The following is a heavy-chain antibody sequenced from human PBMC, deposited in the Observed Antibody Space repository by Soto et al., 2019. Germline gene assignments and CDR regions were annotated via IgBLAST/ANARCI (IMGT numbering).Heavy chain of an antibody. CDR3: ARVRWRGLLPNLDY. D-gene: IGHD2-21*02. J-gene: IGHJ4*02. CDR1: GGSISSGGYY. CDR2: IYYSGST. Sequence: QVQLQESGPGLVKPSQTLSLTCTVSGGSISSGGYYWSWIRQHLGKGLEWIGYIYYSGSTSYNPSLKSRVTISVDTSKNHFSLKLSSVTAADAAVYYCARVRWRGLLPNLDYWGQGTLVTVSS. V-gene: IGHV4-31*03.